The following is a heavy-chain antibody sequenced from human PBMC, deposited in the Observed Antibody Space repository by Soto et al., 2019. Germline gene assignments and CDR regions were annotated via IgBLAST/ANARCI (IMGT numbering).Heavy chain of an antibody. Sequence: SETLSLTCTVSGGSLSDYSWTWIRQPPGKGLEWIGYIHYSGSTNYNPSLKSRVTISVDTSKNQFSLKLRSVTAADTAMYHCARGGIAARKGRWFDPWGQGAPVTVSS. D-gene: IGHD6-6*01. CDR1: GGSLSDYS. CDR2: IHYSGST. V-gene: IGHV4-59*01. CDR3: ARGGIAARKGRWFDP. J-gene: IGHJ5*02.